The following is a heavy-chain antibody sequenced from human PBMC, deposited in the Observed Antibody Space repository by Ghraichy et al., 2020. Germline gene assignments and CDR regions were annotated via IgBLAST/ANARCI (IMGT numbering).Heavy chain of an antibody. CDR3: VRRTSWSTSFDV. CDR1: GFSLTSSEMG. D-gene: IGHD6-13*01. V-gene: IGHV2-5*01. J-gene: IGHJ3*01. Sequence: GPTLVKPTQTLTLNCSFSGFSLTSSEMGVGWVRQPPGKALEWLAVIYWNDDKRYSPSLKNRLTIIKATSKNQVLLKLTNVDPVDTATYFCVRRTSWSTSFDVWGPGAMVTVSS. CDR2: IYWNDDK.